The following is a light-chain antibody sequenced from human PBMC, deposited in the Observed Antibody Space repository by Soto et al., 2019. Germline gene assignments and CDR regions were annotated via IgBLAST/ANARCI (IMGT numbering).Light chain of an antibody. CDR2: EVC. V-gene: IGLV2-14*01. Sequence: QSVLTQPASVSGSPGQSITISCTGTSGDVGAYNYVSWYQQYPGKAPKVIIFEVCKRPSGVSNRFSGSKSGDTASLTISGLQAEDEADYYCSSYRSSTTFVFXTGTKLTVL. CDR3: SSYRSSTTFV. J-gene: IGLJ1*01. CDR1: SGDVGAYNY.